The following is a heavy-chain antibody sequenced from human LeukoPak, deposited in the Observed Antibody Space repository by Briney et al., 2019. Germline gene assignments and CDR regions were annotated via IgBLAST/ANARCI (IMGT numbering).Heavy chain of an antibody. Sequence: GGSLRPSCAASGFTFSSYAMSWVRQAPGKGLEWVSAISGSGGSTYYADSVKGRFTISRDNSKNTLYLQMNSLRAEDTAVYYCAKELLIVVVPAAGMDVWGKGTTVTVSS. CDR1: GFTFSSYA. J-gene: IGHJ6*04. V-gene: IGHV3-23*01. CDR3: AKELLIVVVPAAGMDV. D-gene: IGHD2-2*01. CDR2: ISGSGGST.